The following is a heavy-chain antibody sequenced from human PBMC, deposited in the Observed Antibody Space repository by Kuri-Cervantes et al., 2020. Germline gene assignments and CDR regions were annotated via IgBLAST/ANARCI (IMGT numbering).Heavy chain of an antibody. CDR3: ARVRAVAGKRHYYYYYGMDV. CDR1: GGSISSGDYY. D-gene: IGHD6-19*01. CDR2: IYYSGST. J-gene: IGHJ6*02. Sequence: SETLSLTCTVSGGSISSGDYYWSWIRQPPGKGLEWIGYIYYSGSTYYNPSLKSRVTISVDTSKNQFSLKLSSVTAADTAVYYCARVRAVAGKRHYYYYYGMDVWGQGTTVTVSS. V-gene: IGHV4-30-4*02.